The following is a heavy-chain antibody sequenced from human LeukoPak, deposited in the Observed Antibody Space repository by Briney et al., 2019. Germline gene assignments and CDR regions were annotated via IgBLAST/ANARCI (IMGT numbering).Heavy chain of an antibody. CDR2: IWYDGSNK. J-gene: IGHJ6*02. Sequence: AGGSLRLSCAASGFTFSSYGMHWVRQAPGKGLEWVAVIWYDGSNKYYADSVQGRFTISRDSSKNMLYLQMNSLRAEDTGVYYCANNGVSPNYYYGMNVWGQGTTVTVSS. V-gene: IGHV3-33*08. CDR1: GFTFSSYG. CDR3: ANNGVSPNYYYGMNV. D-gene: IGHD2-8*01.